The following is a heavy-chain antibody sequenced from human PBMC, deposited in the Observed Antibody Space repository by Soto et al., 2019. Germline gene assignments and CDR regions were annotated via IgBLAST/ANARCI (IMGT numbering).Heavy chain of an antibody. Sequence: PGQPHRVPCSGSEYNFATVWIGWVLQMPGKGLECMGIIYPADSDTRYSPSFQGQVTISADKSISTAYLQWSSLKASDTAMYYCARYWHSYSLNYYRGMDVWGQGTTVTVSS. V-gene: IGHV5-51*01. J-gene: IGHJ6*02. CDR1: EYNFATVW. CDR3: ARYWHSYSLNYYRGMDV. CDR2: IYPADSDT. D-gene: IGHD5-18*01.